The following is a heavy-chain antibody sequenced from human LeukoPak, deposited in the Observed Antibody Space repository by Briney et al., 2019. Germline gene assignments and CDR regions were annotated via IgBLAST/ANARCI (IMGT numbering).Heavy chain of an antibody. CDR1: GGSSIGYS. CDR3: ARGGTVRHGMDV. CDR2: IEDSGTT. D-gene: IGHD4-17*01. Sequence: SETLSLTCAVYGGSSIGYSWSWVRQPPGKGLEWIGEIEDSGTTNYRPSLKSRVTISVDTSKNQFSLKLSSVTAADTAVYYCARGGTVRHGMDVWGQGTTVTVSS. J-gene: IGHJ6*02. V-gene: IGHV4-34*01.